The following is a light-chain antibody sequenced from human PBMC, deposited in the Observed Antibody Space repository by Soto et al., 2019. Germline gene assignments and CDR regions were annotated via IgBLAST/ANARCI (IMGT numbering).Light chain of an antibody. CDR3: QSADSSGTSYV. V-gene: IGLV3-25*03. J-gene: IGLJ1*01. CDR1: ALPKQY. Sequence: SYELTQPPSVSVSPGQTASITCSGDALPKQYAYWYQQKPGQAPVLVIYKDSERPSGIPERFSGSSSGTTVTLTISGVQAEDEADYYCQSADSSGTSYVFGTGTQLTVL. CDR2: KDS.